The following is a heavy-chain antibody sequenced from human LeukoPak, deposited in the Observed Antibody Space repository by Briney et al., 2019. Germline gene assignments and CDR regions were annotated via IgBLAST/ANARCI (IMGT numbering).Heavy chain of an antibody. Sequence: GGSLRLSCAASGFTFSSYAMSWVRQAPGKGLEWVSVISGSGGSAYYADSVKGRFTISRDNSKNTLYLQMNSLRVEDTAVYYCAKENDFWSGHYYMDVWGKGTTVTVSS. J-gene: IGHJ6*03. CDR1: GFTFSSYA. D-gene: IGHD3-3*01. CDR3: AKENDFWSGHYYMDV. V-gene: IGHV3-23*01. CDR2: ISGSGGSA.